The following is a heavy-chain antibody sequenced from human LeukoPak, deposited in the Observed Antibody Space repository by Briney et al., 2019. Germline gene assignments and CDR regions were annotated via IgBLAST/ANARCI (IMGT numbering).Heavy chain of an antibody. CDR3: ARGSNSGRGALDF. D-gene: IGHD3-10*02. V-gene: IGHV3-48*04. Sequence: LAGGSLRLSCAASGFTFRSYSMNWVRQAPGKGLEWVSYISSSNSTIYYRDSVKGRFTISRDNAENSLYLQMNSLRAEDTAVYYCARGSNSGRGALDFWGQGTLGTVSS. J-gene: IGHJ4*02. CDR1: GFTFRSYS. CDR2: ISSSNSTI.